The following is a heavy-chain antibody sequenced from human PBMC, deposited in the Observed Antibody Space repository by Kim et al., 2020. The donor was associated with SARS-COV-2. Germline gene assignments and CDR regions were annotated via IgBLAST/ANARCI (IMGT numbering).Heavy chain of an antibody. V-gene: IGHV3-33*01. CDR3: ASLTAGNFDY. CDR2: NK. D-gene: IGHD6-13*01. J-gene: IGHJ4*02. Sequence: NKYYADSVKGRFTISRDNSKNTLYLQMNSLRAEDTAVYYCASLTAGNFDYWGQGTLVTVSS.